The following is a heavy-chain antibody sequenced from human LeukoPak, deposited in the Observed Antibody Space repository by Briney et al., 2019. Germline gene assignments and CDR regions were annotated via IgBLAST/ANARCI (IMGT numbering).Heavy chain of an antibody. CDR2: ISPYDGNT. V-gene: IGHV1-18*01. CDR3: ARSVDTAMIFDH. CDR1: GGTFSSYA. D-gene: IGHD5-18*01. J-gene: IGHJ4*02. Sequence: ASVKVSCKASGGTFSSYAISWVRQAPGQGLEWMGWISPYDGNTKYAQKFQGRVTLTTDTSTSTASMELRSLRSDDTAVYYCARSVDTAMIFDHWGQGTLVTVSS.